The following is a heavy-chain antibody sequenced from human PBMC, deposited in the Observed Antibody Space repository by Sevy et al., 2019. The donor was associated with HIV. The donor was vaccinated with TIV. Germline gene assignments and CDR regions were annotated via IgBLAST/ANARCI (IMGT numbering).Heavy chain of an antibody. CDR1: GYTFTSFD. D-gene: IGHD5-18*01. J-gene: IGHJ4*02. V-gene: IGHV1-8*01. CDR2: MNPNNGNT. Sequence: ASVKVSCKASGYTFTSFDIKWVRQAPGQGLEWMGWMNPNNGNTGYAQNFQGRVIMTSNISISTAYMELSNLRSEDTAVYYCARMGYSYGYAVDFWGQRHLVTVSS. CDR3: ARMGYSYGYAVDF.